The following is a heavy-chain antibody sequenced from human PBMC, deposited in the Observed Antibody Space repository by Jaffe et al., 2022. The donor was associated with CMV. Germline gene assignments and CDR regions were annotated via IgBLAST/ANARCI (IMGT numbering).Heavy chain of an antibody. CDR2: MSYWGRP. CDR1: GGSISSGRYC. V-gene: IGHV4-39*01. D-gene: IGHD6-19*01. Sequence: QLQLRESGPGLVKPSETLSLTCTVSGGSISSGRYCWSWIRQTPGKGLEWIGTMSYWGRPFYSSSLTSRVAISVDTSKNQFSLKVMSVTAADTAMYYCASAVGYGTGWYGRNDYWGQGTLVTVSS. CDR3: ASAVGYGTGWYGRNDY. J-gene: IGHJ4*02.